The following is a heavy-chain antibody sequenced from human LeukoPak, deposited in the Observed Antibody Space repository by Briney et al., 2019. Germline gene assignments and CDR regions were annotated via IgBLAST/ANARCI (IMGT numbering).Heavy chain of an antibody. V-gene: IGHV4-39*01. J-gene: IGHJ1*01. CDR3: ARLRYYGGDSQH. CDR2: IHYSGST. D-gene: IGHD4-23*01. CDR1: GDSVSSSSYY. Sequence: PSETLSLTCTVSGDSVSSSSYYWGWIRQPPGRGLEWIGSIHYSGSTYYNPSLKSRVTMSVDPSKNQFSLKLSPVTAAHTAVYFCARLRYYGGDSQHWGQGTLVTVSS.